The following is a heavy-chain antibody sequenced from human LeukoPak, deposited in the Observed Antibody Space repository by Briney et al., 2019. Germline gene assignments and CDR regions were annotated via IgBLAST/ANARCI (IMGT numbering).Heavy chain of an antibody. D-gene: IGHD3/OR15-3a*01. CDR1: GGSFTDYY. CDR3: ARQTGSGLFILP. V-gene: IGHV4-34*01. J-gene: IGHJ4*02. Sequence: SETLSLTCDVYGGSFTDYYWSWIRQPPGKGLEWIGSIYYSGSTYYNPSLKSRVTISVDTSKNQFSLRLTSVTAADTAVYYCARQTGSGLFILPGGQGTLVTVSS. CDR2: IYYSGST.